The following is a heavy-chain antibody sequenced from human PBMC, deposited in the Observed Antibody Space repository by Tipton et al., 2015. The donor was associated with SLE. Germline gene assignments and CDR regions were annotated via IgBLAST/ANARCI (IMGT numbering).Heavy chain of an antibody. J-gene: IGHJ4*02. CDR2: IKEDGSAK. D-gene: IGHD5-24*01. V-gene: IGHV3-7*01. Sequence: SLRLSCAASGFIFSNYWMSWVRQAPGKGLEWVANIKEDGSAKYYVDSVKGRFTISRDNAMNSLSLQMNSLRAEDTAVYYCAIGRDGYNVDFWGQGTLVTVSS. CDR3: AIGRDGYNVDF. CDR1: GFIFSNYW.